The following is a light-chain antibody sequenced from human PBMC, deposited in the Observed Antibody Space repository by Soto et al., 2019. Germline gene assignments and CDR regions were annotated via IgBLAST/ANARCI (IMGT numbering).Light chain of an antibody. J-gene: IGKJ4*01. CDR2: AAS. CDR1: QSVNSN. V-gene: IGKV3-15*01. CDR3: QQYNNWPLG. Sequence: EIVMTQSPATLSVSPGERATLSCRASQSVNSNLAWYQQKPGQAPRLLILAASTRATGIPARSSGSGSGTEFTLTITSLQSEDFAVYYCQQYNNWPLGFGGGTKVDIK.